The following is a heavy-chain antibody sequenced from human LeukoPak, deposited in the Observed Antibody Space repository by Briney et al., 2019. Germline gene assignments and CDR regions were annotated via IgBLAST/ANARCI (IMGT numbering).Heavy chain of an antibody. D-gene: IGHD3-22*01. J-gene: IGHJ3*02. CDR3: ARKYYCDSSGYYYDDAFDI. V-gene: IGHV1-2*06. CDR1: GYTFTAYC. Sequence: VASVKVSCKASGYTFTAYCMHWVRQAPGQGLGWMGRINPNSGGTNYALNFQGRVTMTRDTSISTAYMELSRLRSDDTAVYYCARKYYCDSSGYYYDDAFDIWGQGTMVTVS. CDR2: INPNSGGT.